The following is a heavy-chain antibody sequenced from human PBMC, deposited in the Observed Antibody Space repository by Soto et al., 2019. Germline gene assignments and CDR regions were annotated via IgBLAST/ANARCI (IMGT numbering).Heavy chain of an antibody. V-gene: IGHV4-31*03. CDR1: GGSISSGGYY. CDR3: ASAYGGVSWYFDL. Sequence: QVQLQESGPGLVKPSQTLSLTCTVSGGSISSGGYYWSWIRQHPGKGLEWIGYIYYSGSTYYNPSSTRRTTLSVDTSNNRFSLQLSSVTAADTAVYYCASAYGGVSWYFDLWGRGTLVTVS. D-gene: IGHD4-17*01. J-gene: IGHJ2*01. CDR2: IYYSGST.